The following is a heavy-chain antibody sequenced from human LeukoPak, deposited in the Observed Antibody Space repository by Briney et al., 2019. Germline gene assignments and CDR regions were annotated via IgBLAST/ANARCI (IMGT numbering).Heavy chain of an antibody. CDR2: IYYSGST. CDR1: GGSISSYY. Sequence: SETLSLTCTVSGGSISSYYWSWIRQPPGKGLEWIGYIYYSGSTNYNPSLKSRVTISVDTSKNQFSLKLSSVTAADTAVYYCARLGATNGGFDYWGQGTLVTVSS. J-gene: IGHJ4*02. D-gene: IGHD1-26*01. V-gene: IGHV4-59*08. CDR3: ARLGATNGGFDY.